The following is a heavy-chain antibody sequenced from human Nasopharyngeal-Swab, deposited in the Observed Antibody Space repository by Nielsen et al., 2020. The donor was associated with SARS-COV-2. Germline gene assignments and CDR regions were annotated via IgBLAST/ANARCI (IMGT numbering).Heavy chain of an antibody. CDR1: GFSSSNYE. J-gene: IGHJ4*02. Sequence: GGPLRLSCAPPGFSSSNYEMSWVPKAPGKGLDWFSRISDSGDTTYYADSVRARFTISRDNSKNTLYLQMNSLKVEDAALYHCAMYSTSGYWGQGTLVTVSS. CDR2: ISDSGDTT. V-gene: IGHV3-23*01. CDR3: AMYSTSGY. D-gene: IGHD6-6*01.